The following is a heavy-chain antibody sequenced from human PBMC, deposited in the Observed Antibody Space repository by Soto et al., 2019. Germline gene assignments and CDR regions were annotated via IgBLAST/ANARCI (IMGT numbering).Heavy chain of an antibody. CDR1: GAPISTGNW. V-gene: IGHV4-4*02. J-gene: IGHJ4*02. CDR2: IYHGGNT. D-gene: IGHD3-22*01. CDR3: ARHSSYFYDTSAYYYS. Sequence: QVHLQESGPGLGQSSGTLSLTCGVSGAPISTGNWWTWVRQPPGKGLAWIGEIYHGGNTNYRPSLKSRVTISVDKAKNQFSLRLSSVTAADTAVYYCARHSSYFYDTSAYYYSWGQGALVTVSS.